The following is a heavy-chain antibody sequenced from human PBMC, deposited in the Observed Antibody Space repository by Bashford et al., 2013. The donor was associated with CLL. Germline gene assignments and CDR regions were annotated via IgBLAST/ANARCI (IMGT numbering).Heavy chain of an antibody. J-gene: IGHJ1*01. CDR3: ARGFSLAYPLSLSY. D-gene: IGHD3-9*01. CDR1: GYTFTNYA. V-gene: IGHV7-4-1*02. CDR2: INTNTGNP. Sequence: ASVKVSCRTSGYTFTNYAVNWVRQAPGQGLEWMGWINTNTGNPSYAPGFTGHFVFSMDTSVSTAYLHINSLNTDDTAVYFCARGFSLAYPLSLSYWGQGTLVTVSS.